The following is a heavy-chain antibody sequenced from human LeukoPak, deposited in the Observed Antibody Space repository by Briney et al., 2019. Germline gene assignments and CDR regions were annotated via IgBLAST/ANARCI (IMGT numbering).Heavy chain of an antibody. D-gene: IGHD3-3*01. CDR3: AKSFDFSNGHSPILTPFDS. Sequence: GGSLRLSCAASGFTFSSYAMSWVRQAPGKGREWVSGVSGSGGSTYYADSVKGRFTISRDNSKNTLYLQMNSLRGDDIGVYYCAKSFDFSNGHSPILTPFDSWGQGTLVSVSS. V-gene: IGHV3-23*01. CDR2: VSGSGGST. CDR1: GFTFSSYA. J-gene: IGHJ4*02.